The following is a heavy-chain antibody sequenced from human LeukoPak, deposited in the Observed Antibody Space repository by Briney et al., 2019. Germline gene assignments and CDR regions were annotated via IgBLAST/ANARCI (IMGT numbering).Heavy chain of an antibody. V-gene: IGHV3-7*01. Sequence: GGPLRLSFEASEFTFSSYWMSGVRQAPGKGLEWVANIKQDGSEKYYVDSVKGRFTISRDNAKNSLYLQMNSLRAEDTAVYYCAREWYDYGGNSGDAYGYWGQGTLVTVSS. CDR2: IKQDGSEK. CDR3: AREWYDYGGNSGDAYGY. J-gene: IGHJ4*02. D-gene: IGHD4-23*01. CDR1: EFTFSSYW.